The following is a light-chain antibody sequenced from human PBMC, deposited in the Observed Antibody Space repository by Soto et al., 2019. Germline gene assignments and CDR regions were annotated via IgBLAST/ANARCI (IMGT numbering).Light chain of an antibody. V-gene: IGKV3-20*01. CDR1: QSVSASH. J-gene: IGKJ5*01. Sequence: EVVLTQSPGTLSLSPGERATLSCRASQSVSASHVVWYQQKPGQAPSLLIYAASSRATGIPDRFSGSASGTDFTLTVSRLEPEDFAVYYCQHYGRSPPITFGQGTRLEI. CDR3: QHYGRSPPIT. CDR2: AAS.